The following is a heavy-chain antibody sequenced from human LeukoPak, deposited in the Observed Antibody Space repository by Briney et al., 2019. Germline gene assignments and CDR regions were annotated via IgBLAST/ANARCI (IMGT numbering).Heavy chain of an antibody. Sequence: PGGSLRLSCVASGFTFSKGWMNWVRQAPGKGLEWVGRVRSKTDGETTDYAAPVKGRFSISGDDSINTVYLQMNSLKTEDTAVYYCTTEKDYWGQGTLVTVSS. J-gene: IGHJ4*02. V-gene: IGHV3-15*07. CDR1: GFTFSKGW. CDR3: TTEKDY. CDR2: VRSKTDGETT.